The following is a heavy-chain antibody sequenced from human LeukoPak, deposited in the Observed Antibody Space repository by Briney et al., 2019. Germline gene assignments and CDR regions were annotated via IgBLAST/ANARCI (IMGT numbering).Heavy chain of an antibody. J-gene: IGHJ1*01. CDR1: GFTFSDFH. V-gene: IGHV3-23*01. D-gene: IGHD5-24*01. CDR2: ISGSGDKT. Sequence: GGSLRLSCGAFGFTFSDFHMTWVRQAPGKGLEWVSLISGSGDKTYYADSVKGRFTISRDNSKNTLTLQMNGLTVEDTAIYYCAKETKVRPQTMAYFQDWGQGPLVTVSS. CDR3: AKETKVRPQTMAYFQD.